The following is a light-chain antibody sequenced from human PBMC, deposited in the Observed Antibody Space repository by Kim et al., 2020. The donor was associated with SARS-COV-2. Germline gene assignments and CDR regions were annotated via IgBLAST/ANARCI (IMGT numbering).Light chain of an antibody. CDR1: QGINNN. CDR3: QQYNSLPIT. V-gene: IGKV1-16*02. J-gene: IGKJ5*01. Sequence: ASVGDSVTITCRASQGINNNLAWFQQKPGQAPKSLIYTTSILQSGAPSKFGGSGSGTDYTLTISSLQPEDFATYYCQQYNSLPITFGQGTRLEIK. CDR2: TTS.